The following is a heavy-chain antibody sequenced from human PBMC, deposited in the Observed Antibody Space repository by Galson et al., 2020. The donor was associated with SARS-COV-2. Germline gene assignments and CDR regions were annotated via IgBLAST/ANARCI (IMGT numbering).Heavy chain of an antibody. CDR1: GFTFSSYA. J-gene: IGHJ4*02. D-gene: IGHD3-10*01. CDR2: ISSNGGST. Sequence: GGSLRLSCSASGFTFSSYAMHWVRQAPGKGLEYVSAISSNGGSTYYADSVKGRFTISRDNSKNTLYLQMSSLRAEDTAVYYCANGPHYYYGSGSHDYWGLGTLVTVSS. CDR3: ANGPHYYYGSGSHDY. V-gene: IGHV3-64D*06.